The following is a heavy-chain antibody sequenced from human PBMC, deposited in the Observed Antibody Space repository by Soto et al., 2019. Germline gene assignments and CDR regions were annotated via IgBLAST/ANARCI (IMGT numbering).Heavy chain of an antibody. D-gene: IGHD2-2*01. CDR2: ISTGGGST. V-gene: IGHV3-23*01. Sequence: RGSLRLSCAASGFTFSGSAMSWVRQAPGKGLEWVSGISTGGGSTDYADSVKGRFTISRDNSKKMLYLQMSSLRAEDTAVYYCARNVLRGHCSSSSCTFDPWGQGTPVPVSS. CDR3: ARNVLRGHCSSSSCTFDP. J-gene: IGHJ5*02. CDR1: GFTFSGSA.